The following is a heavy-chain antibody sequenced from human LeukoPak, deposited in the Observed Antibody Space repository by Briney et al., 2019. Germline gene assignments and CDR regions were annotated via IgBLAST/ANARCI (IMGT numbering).Heavy chain of an antibody. CDR3: ARRSGQWLSKGYFQH. V-gene: IGHV5-51*01. D-gene: IGHD6-19*01. CDR1: GYSFTSYW. Sequence: GESLKISCKGSGYSFTSYWIGWVRQMPGKGLEWMGIIYPGDSDTRYSPSFQGQVTISADKSISTAYLQWSSLKASDTAMYCCARRSGQWLSKGYFQHWGQGTLVTVSS. J-gene: IGHJ1*01. CDR2: IYPGDSDT.